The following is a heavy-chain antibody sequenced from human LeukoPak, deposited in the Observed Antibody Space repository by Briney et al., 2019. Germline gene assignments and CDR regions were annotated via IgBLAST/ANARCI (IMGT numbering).Heavy chain of an antibody. CDR3: ARGPPSGDFWSGYPTYFDY. Sequence: PSETLSLTCAVSGGSISSGGYSWGWIRQPPGKGLEWIGYIYHSGSTYYNPSLKSRVTISVDRSKNQFSLKLSSVTAADTAVYYCARGPPSGDFWSGYPTYFDYWGQGTLVTVSS. CDR2: IYHSGST. D-gene: IGHD3-3*01. V-gene: IGHV4-30-2*01. J-gene: IGHJ4*02. CDR1: GGSISSGGYS.